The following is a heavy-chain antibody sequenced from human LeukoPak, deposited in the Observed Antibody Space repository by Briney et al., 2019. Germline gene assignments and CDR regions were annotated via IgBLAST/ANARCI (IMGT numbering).Heavy chain of an antibody. D-gene: IGHD6-13*01. CDR3: AKDIAAACSIIGLDY. CDR1: GFTFDDYA. Sequence: GGSLRLSCAASGFTFDDYAMHWVRQAPGKGLEWVSGISWNSGSIGYADSVKGRFTISRDNAKNSLYLQMNSLRAEDMALYYCAKDIAAACSIIGLDYWGQGTLVTVSS. J-gene: IGHJ4*02. CDR2: ISWNSGSI. V-gene: IGHV3-9*03.